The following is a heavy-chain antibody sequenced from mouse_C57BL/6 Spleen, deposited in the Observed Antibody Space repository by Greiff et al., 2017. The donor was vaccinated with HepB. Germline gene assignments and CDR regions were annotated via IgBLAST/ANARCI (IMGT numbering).Heavy chain of an antibody. D-gene: IGHD1-1*01. V-gene: IGHV1-54*01. CDR1: GYAFTNYL. CDR2: INPGSGGT. CDR3: ARDEGSSYAWFAY. J-gene: IGHJ3*01. Sequence: QVQLKQSGAELVRPGTSVKVSCKASGYAFTNYLIEWVKQRPGQGLEWIGVINPGSGGTNYNEKFKGKATLTADKSSSTAYMQLSSLTSEDSAVYFCARDEGSSYAWFAYWGQGTLVTVSA.